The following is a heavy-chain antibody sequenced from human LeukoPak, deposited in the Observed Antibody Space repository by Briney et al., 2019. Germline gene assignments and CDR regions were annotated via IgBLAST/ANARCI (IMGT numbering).Heavy chain of an antibody. CDR1: GGSISSYY. J-gene: IGHJ4*02. Sequence: PSETLSLTCTVSGGSISSYYWSWIRQPPGKGLEWIGYIYYSGSTNYNPSLKSRVTISVDTSKNQFSLKLSSVTAADTAVYYCARGNSGYWGQGTLVTVSS. CDR3: ARGNSGY. D-gene: IGHD5-24*01. CDR2: IYYSGST. V-gene: IGHV4-59*01.